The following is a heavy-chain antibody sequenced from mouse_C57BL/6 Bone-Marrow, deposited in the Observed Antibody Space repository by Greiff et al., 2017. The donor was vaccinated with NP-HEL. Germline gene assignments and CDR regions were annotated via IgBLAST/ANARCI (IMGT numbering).Heavy chain of an antibody. D-gene: IGHD1-1*01. CDR2: IDPSDSYT. Sequence: QVQLKQPGAELVRPGTSVKLSCKASGYTFTSYWMHWVKQRPGQGLEWIGVIDPSDSYTNYNQKFKGKATLTVDTSSSTAYMQLSSLTSEDSAVYYCARGLLLPPYWGQGTLVTVSA. CDR3: ARGLLLPPY. CDR1: GYTFTSYW. V-gene: IGHV1-59*01. J-gene: IGHJ3*01.